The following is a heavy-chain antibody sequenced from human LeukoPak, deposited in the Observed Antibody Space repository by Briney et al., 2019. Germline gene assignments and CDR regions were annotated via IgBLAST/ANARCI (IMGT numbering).Heavy chain of an antibody. Sequence: GGSLRLSCAASGFTFSSYEMNWVRQAPGKGLEWVSYISSSTIYYADSVKGRFTISRDNSKNTLYLQMNSLRAEDTAVYYCARDFRSTSGIAAAGRFDYWGQGTLVTVSS. V-gene: IGHV3-48*03. CDR3: ARDFRSTSGIAAAGRFDY. D-gene: IGHD6-13*01. J-gene: IGHJ4*02. CDR2: ISSSTI. CDR1: GFTFSSYE.